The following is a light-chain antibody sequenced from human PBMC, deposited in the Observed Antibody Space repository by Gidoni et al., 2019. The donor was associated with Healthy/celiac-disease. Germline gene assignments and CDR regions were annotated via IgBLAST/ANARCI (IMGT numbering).Light chain of an antibody. J-gene: IGLJ3*02. Sequence: QTVVTQEQSYSVAPGGTVTLTCGLSSGSVSTSYYPSWYQQTPGQAPRTLIYSTNTRSSGVPDRFSGSSLGNKAALTITGAQADDESDYYCVLYMGSGIWVFGGGTKLTVL. CDR2: STN. V-gene: IGLV8-61*01. CDR1: SGSVSTSYY. CDR3: VLYMGSGIWV.